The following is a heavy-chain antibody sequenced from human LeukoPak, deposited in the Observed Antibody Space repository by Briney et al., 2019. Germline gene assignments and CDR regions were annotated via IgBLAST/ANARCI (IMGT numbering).Heavy chain of an antibody. V-gene: IGHV3-43D*03. CDR2: ISWDGGST. CDR1: GFTFDDYA. J-gene: IGHJ4*02. CDR3: ARGDSGYDSMVDY. Sequence: GGSLRLSCAASGFTFDDYAMHWVRQAPGKGLEWVSLISWDGGSTYYADSVKGRFTISRDNSKNSLYLQMNSLRAEDTALYYCARGDSGYDSMVDYWGQGTLVTVSS. D-gene: IGHD5-12*01.